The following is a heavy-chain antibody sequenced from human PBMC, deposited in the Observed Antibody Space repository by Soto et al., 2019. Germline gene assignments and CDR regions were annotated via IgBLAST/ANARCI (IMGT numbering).Heavy chain of an antibody. V-gene: IGHV4-59*01. CDR2: IYYSGST. CDR3: ARNSDPNQSSGQWGFAP. Sequence: SETLSLTCTVSEGTISSYYWSWLRQPPGKGLEWIGYIYYSGSTNYNPSLKSRVTISVDTSKNQFSLKLSSVTAADTAVYYCARNSDPNQSSGQWGFAPGGQGTRVTVSS. D-gene: IGHD6-19*01. J-gene: IGHJ5*02. CDR1: EGTISSYY.